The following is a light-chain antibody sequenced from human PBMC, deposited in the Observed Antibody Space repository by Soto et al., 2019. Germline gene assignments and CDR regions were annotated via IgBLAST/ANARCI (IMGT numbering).Light chain of an antibody. Sequence: QSALTQPPSASGSPEQSVTISCTGTSSDVGGYNYVSWYQQHPGKAPKLMIYEVSKRPSGVPDRFSGSKSGNTASLTVSGLQAEDEADYYCSSYAGSHTVFGGGTQLTVL. CDR3: SSYAGSHTV. V-gene: IGLV2-8*01. CDR2: EVS. CDR1: SSDVGGYNY. J-gene: IGLJ7*01.